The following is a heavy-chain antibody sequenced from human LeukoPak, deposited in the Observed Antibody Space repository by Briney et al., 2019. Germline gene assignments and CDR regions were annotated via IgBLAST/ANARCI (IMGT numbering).Heavy chain of an antibody. CDR2: MNPNSGNT. CDR1: GYTFTGYF. CDR3: AVKTLPYGSGSYYNVWWFDP. V-gene: IGHV1-8*02. J-gene: IGHJ5*02. Sequence: ASVKVSCKASGYTFTGYFIHWVRQAPGQGLEWMGWMNPNSGNTGYAQKFQGRVTMTRNTFISTAYMELSSLRSEDTAVYYCAVKTLPYGSGSYYNVWWFDPWGQGTLVTVSS. D-gene: IGHD3-10*01.